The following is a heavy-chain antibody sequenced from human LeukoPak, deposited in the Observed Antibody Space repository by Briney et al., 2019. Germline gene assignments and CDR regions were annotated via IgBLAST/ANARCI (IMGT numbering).Heavy chain of an antibody. CDR2: INHSGST. Sequence: PSETLSLTCAVYGGAFSGYYWSWIRQPPGKGLEWIGEINHSGSTNYNPSLKSRVTISVDTSKNQSSLKLSSVTAAATAVYYCARVRGYSYGLGVYYYYGMDVWGQGTTVTVSS. V-gene: IGHV4-34*01. D-gene: IGHD5-18*01. J-gene: IGHJ6*02. CDR3: ARVRGYSYGLGVYYYYGMDV. CDR1: GGAFSGYY.